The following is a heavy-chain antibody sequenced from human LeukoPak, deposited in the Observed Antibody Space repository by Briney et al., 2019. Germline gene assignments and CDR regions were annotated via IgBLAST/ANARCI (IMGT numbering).Heavy chain of an antibody. CDR3: AKDDYYDTSGYRD. CDR1: GFTFSSYG. V-gene: IGHV3-30*02. J-gene: IGHJ4*02. D-gene: IGHD3-22*01. Sequence: GGSLRLSCAASGFTFSSYGMHWVRQAPGKGLEWVAFIRYDGSNKYYADSVKGRFTISRDNAKNSLYLQMNSLRAEDTAVYYCAKDDYYDTSGYRDWGQGTLVTVSS. CDR2: IRYDGSNK.